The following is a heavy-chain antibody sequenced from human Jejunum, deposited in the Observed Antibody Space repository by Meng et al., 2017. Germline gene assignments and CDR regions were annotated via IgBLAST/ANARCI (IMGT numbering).Heavy chain of an antibody. CDR2: INSGGRTI. CDR1: EFTFSDFP. J-gene: IGHJ4*02. V-gene: IGHV3-48*03. Sequence: GGSLRLSCAASEFTFSDFPMNWVRQAPGKGLEWVSYINSGGRTIYYADSVKGRFTISRDNAKNSLFLQMNSLRADDTAVYYCARQFNYDYWSGSSSYYFDYWGQGTLVTVSS. D-gene: IGHD3-3*01. CDR3: ARQFNYDYWSGSSSYYFDY.